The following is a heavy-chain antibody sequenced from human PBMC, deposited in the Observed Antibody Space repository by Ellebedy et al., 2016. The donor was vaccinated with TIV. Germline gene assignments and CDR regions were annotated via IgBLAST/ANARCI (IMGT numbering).Heavy chain of an antibody. CDR1: GYTLTELS. J-gene: IGHJ5*02. CDR2: FDPEDGET. CDR3: ATGTYYYDSSGP. V-gene: IGHV1-24*01. Sequence: ASVKVSXXVSGYTLTELSMHWVRQAPGKGLEWMGGFDPEDGETIYAQKFQGRVTMTEDTSTDTAYMELSSLRSEDTAVYYCATGTYYYDSSGPWGQGTLVTVSS. D-gene: IGHD3-22*01.